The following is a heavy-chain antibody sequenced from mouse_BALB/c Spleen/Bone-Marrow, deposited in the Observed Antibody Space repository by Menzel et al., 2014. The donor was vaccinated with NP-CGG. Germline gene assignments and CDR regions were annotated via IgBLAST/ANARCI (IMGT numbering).Heavy chain of an antibody. J-gene: IGHJ4*01. CDR3: ARDYYGSSYAMDY. Sequence: EVKLVESGGGLVKPGGSLKLSCAASGFTFSSYAMSWVRQSPEKRLEWVAEISSGGSYTYYPDTVTGRFTISRDNAKNTLYLEMSGLRAEDTAMYYCARDYYGSSYAMDYWGQGTSVTVSS. D-gene: IGHD1-1*01. CDR2: ISSGGSYT. V-gene: IGHV5-9-4*01. CDR1: GFTFSSYA.